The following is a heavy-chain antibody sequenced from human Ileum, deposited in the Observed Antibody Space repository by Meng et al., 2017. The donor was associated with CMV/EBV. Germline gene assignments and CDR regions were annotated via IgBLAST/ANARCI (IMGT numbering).Heavy chain of an antibody. J-gene: IGHJ5*02. CDR2: TSTNTGDT. Sequence: SCKSSGYPFTVYFIEWVRQAPGQGFEWMGWTSTNTGDTGYVQKFQGRVTMTRDTSISTAYMELSSLTPDDTAVYYCTRGSGDRALDPWGQGTLVTVSS. CDR1: GYPFTVYF. V-gene: IGHV1-2*02. D-gene: IGHD4-17*01. CDR3: TRGSGDRALDP.